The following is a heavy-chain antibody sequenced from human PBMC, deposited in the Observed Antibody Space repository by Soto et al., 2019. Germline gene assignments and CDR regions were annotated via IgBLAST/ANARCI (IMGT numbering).Heavy chain of an antibody. V-gene: IGHV1-69*13. CDR1: GGTFSSYA. D-gene: IGHD6-13*01. Sequence: SVKVSCKASGGTFSSYAISWVRQAPGQGLEWMGGIIPIFGTANYAQKFQGRVTITADESTSNAYMELSSLRSEDTAVYYCARSKIAAAGTDWFDPWGQGTLVTVSS. CDR3: ARSKIAAAGTDWFDP. J-gene: IGHJ5*02. CDR2: IIPIFGTA.